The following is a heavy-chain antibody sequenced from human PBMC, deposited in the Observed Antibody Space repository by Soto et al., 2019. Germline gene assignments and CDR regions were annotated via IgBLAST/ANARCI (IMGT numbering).Heavy chain of an antibody. D-gene: IGHD5-12*01. V-gene: IGHV3-66*01. CDR1: GFTVSSNY. CDR2: IYSGGST. CDR3: ASAIVATIYYSDGMDV. J-gene: IGHJ6*02. Sequence: GGSLRLSCAASGFTVSSNYMSWVRQAPGRGREWVSVIYSGGSTYYADSVKGRITISRDNSKNTLYLQMNSLRAEDTAVYYFASAIVATIYYSDGMDVWGQGTMVTVSS.